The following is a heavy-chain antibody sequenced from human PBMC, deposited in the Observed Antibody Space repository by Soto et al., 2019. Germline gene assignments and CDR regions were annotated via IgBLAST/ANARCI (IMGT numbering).Heavy chain of an antibody. CDR3: AKDHDGCSSTSCYRIYYMDV. Sequence: GGSLRLSCTASGFTVSSNYMSWVRQAPGKGLEWVSVIYSGGSTYYADSVKGRFTVSRDNSKNTLYLQMNSLRAEDTAVYYCAKDHDGCSSTSCYRIYYMDVRGKGTTVTVSS. J-gene: IGHJ6*03. D-gene: IGHD2-2*01. CDR1: GFTVSSNY. CDR2: IYSGGST. V-gene: IGHV3-66*01.